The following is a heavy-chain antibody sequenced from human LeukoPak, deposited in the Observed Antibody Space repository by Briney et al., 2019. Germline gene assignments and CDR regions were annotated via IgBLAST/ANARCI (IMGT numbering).Heavy chain of an antibody. CDR2: IKSKTDGGTT. Sequence: GGSLRLSCAASGFTFSNAWMSWVRQAPGKGLEWVGRIKSKTDGGTTDYAAPVKGRFTISRDDSKNTLYLQMNSLKTEDTAVYYCTTTTVVTRGRRIDYWGQGTLVTASS. J-gene: IGHJ4*02. V-gene: IGHV3-15*01. D-gene: IGHD4-23*01. CDR1: GFTFSNAW. CDR3: TTTTVVTRGRRIDY.